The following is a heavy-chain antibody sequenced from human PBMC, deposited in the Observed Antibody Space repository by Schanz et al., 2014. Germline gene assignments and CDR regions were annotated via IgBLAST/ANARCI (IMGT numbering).Heavy chain of an antibody. Sequence: GQLVESGGGLVQPGGSLRLSCAASGFTFSGYSMNWVRQAPGKGLEWVAYISSSSSTIHYADSVKGRFTISRDNAKNSLYLQMDSLRAEDTAVYYGARVKYCTITRCYRTETEGIYYMDVWGKGTTXTVSS. CDR2: ISSSSSTI. CDR1: GFTFSGYS. CDR3: ARVKYCTITRCYRTETEGIYYMDV. D-gene: IGHD2-2*01. J-gene: IGHJ6*03. V-gene: IGHV3-48*01.